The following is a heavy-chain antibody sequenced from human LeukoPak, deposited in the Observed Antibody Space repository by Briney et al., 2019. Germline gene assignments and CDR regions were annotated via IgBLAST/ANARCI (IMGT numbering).Heavy chain of an antibody. CDR1: GYTFASYA. D-gene: IGHD3-22*01. Sequence: ASVKVSCKASGYTFASYAMHWVRQAPGQRLEWMGWINAGNGNTKYSQKFQGRVTITRDTSASTAYMELSSLRSEDTAVYYCARRPYNYYYDSSGPADYWGQGTLVTVSS. CDR3: ARRPYNYYYDSSGPADY. J-gene: IGHJ4*02. V-gene: IGHV1-3*01. CDR2: INAGNGNT.